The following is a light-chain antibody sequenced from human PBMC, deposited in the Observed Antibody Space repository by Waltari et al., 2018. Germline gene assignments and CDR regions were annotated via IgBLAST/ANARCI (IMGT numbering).Light chain of an antibody. CDR2: SNN. V-gene: IGLV1-44*01. J-gene: IGLJ2*01. CDR3: TAWDESLVGRL. Sequence: QSVLTQPPSTSGTPGPTVTISCSGSGSHIGSNVVNWYQQVPGTAPKLLIYSNNQRPSGVPDRFSGSKSATSASLAISGLQSEDEADYYCTAWDESLVGRLFGGGTKLTVL. CDR1: GSHIGSNV.